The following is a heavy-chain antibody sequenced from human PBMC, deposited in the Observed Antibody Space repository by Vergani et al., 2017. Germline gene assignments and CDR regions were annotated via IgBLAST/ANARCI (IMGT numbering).Heavy chain of an antibody. J-gene: IGHJ4*02. CDR1: GFTFSSYA. D-gene: IGHD3-3*01. V-gene: IGHV3-23*01. CDR3: AKLPEAPQNDFWSGLDFDY. Sequence: EVQLLESGGGLVQPGGSLRLSCAASGFTFSSYAMSGVRQAPGKGLEWVSAISGSGGSTYYADSVKGRFTISRDNSKNTLYLQMNSLRAEDTAVYYCAKLPEAPQNDFWSGLDFDYWGQGTLVTVSS. CDR2: ISGSGGST.